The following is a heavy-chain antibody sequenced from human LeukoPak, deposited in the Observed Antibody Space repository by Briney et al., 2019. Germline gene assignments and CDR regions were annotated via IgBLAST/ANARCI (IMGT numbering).Heavy chain of an antibody. CDR2: IYYSGST. CDR1: GGSISSSSYY. J-gene: IGHJ5*02. CDR3: ARQQLVSRWFDP. Sequence: PSETLSLTCTVSGGSISSSSYYWGWIRQPPGKGLEWIGSIYYSGSTYYNPSLKSRVTISVDTSKNQFSLKLSSVTAADTAVYYCARQQLVSRWFDPWGQGTLVTVSS. D-gene: IGHD6-13*01. V-gene: IGHV4-39*01.